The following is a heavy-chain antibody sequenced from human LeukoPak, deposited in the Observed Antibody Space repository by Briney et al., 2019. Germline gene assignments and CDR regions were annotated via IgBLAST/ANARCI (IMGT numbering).Heavy chain of an antibody. CDR2: FDPEDGET. CDR3: ATDLYSYSGSYYGFDP. Sequence: GASVKVSCKVSGYTLTELSMHWVRQAPGKGLEWMGGFDPEDGETIYAQKFQGRVTMTEDTSTDTAYMELSSLRSEDTAVYYCATDLYSYSGSYYGFDPWGQGTLVTVSS. V-gene: IGHV1-24*01. D-gene: IGHD1-26*01. J-gene: IGHJ5*02. CDR1: GYTLTELS.